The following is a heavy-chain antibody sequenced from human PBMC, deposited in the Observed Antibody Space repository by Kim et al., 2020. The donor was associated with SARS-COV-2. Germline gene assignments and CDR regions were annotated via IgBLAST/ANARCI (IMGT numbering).Heavy chain of an antibody. CDR3: ARGERSRWYHGSRQGYYFGL. V-gene: IGHV3-53*01. CDR2: IYSGGSP. J-gene: IGHJ4*02. Sequence: GGSLRLSCAASGFTFSSNYMSWVRQAPGKGLEWVSYIYSGGSPYYADSVKSRFTISRDNSKNTLYLQINSLRAEDKAGYYCARGERSRWYHGSRQGYYFGLGARGTRLTVSS. D-gene: IGHD6-13*01. CDR1: GFTFSSNY.